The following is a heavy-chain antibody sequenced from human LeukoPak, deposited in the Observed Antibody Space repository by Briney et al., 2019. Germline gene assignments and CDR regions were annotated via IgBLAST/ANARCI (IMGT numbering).Heavy chain of an antibody. CDR3: ARERELLTYYFDY. CDR2: IIPIFGTA. D-gene: IGHD1-26*01. CDR1: GGTFSSYA. Sequence: SVKVSRKASGGTFSSYAISWVRQAPGQGLEWMGGIIPIFGTANYAQKFQGRVTITADESTSTAYMELSSLRSEDTAVYYCARERELLTYYFDYWGQGTLVTVSS. V-gene: IGHV1-69*13. J-gene: IGHJ4*02.